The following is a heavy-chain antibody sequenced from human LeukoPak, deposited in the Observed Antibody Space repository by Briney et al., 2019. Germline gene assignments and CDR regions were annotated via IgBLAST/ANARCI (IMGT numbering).Heavy chain of an antibody. CDR1: GFTFSSYW. D-gene: IGHD4-17*01. Sequence: GGSLRLSCAASGFTFSSYWMHWVRQAPGKGLVSVSRINSEGSSSTYADSVKGRFTISRDNAKNTLYLQMNSLRAEDTAVYYCARAGIDYGDYWTRFDYWGQGTLVTVSS. CDR2: INSEGSSS. CDR3: ARAGIDYGDYWTRFDY. J-gene: IGHJ4*02. V-gene: IGHV3-74*01.